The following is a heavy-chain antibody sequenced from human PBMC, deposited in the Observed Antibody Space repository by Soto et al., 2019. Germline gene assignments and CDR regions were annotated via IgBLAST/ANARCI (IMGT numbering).Heavy chain of an antibody. J-gene: IGHJ6*02. CDR2: IYSGGST. CDR3: AGIGKDIYYGMDV. D-gene: IGHD2-15*01. CDR1: GDSIKSYF. Sequence: SETLSLTCTVSGDSIKSYFWNWIRQPAGKGLEWIGRIYSGGSTYYNPSLRSRVSMSVDTSKSQLSLNLDSVTAADTAVYYCAGIGKDIYYGMDVWGQGTTVTVSS. V-gene: IGHV4-4*07.